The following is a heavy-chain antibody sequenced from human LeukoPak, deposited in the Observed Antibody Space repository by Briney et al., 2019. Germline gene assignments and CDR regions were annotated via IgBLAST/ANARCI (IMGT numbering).Heavy chain of an antibody. CDR2: IYYSGST. Sequence: PSETLSLTCTVSGGSISSYYWSWIRQPPGKGLEWIGYIYYSGSTNYNPSLKSRVTISVDTSKNQFSLKLSSVTAADTAVYYCARGLGYCSSTSCSFDYWGQGTLVTVSS. V-gene: IGHV4-59*01. CDR3: ARGLGYCSSTSCSFDY. J-gene: IGHJ4*02. D-gene: IGHD2-2*01. CDR1: GGSISSYY.